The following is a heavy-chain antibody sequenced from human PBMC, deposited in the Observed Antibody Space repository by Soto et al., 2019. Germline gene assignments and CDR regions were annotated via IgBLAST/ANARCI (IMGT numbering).Heavy chain of an antibody. J-gene: IGHJ6*02. V-gene: IGHV4-34*01. CDR3: ARADRTLVTSYSLDV. D-gene: IGHD2-21*02. Sequence: SETLSLTCTVSGISITSSYWNWFRQPPGKGLEWIGEINHSGTINFNPSLKSRLTISLDTSKKHFSLKLSSVTDADTAAYYCARADRTLVTSYSLDVWGQGTTVTVSS. CDR2: INHSGTI. CDR1: GISITSSY.